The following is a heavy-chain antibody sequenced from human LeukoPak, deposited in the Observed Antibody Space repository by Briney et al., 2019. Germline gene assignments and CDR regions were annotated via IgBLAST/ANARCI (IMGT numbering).Heavy chain of an antibody. CDR3: ARDCSSTSCYHDAFDI. CDR1: GYTFTNYD. V-gene: IGHV1-18*01. Sequence: ASVKVSCKASGYTFTNYDISWVRQAPGQGLEWMGWISAYNGNTNYAQKLQGRVTMTTDTSTSTAYMELRSLRSDDTAVYYCARDCSSTSCYHDAFDIWGQGTMVTVSS. J-gene: IGHJ3*02. CDR2: ISAYNGNT. D-gene: IGHD2-2*01.